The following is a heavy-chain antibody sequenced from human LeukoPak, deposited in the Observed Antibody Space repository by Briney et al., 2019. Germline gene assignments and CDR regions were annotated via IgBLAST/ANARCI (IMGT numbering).Heavy chain of an antibody. CDR1: GGSISRSNW. CDR2: IYHSGST. J-gene: IGHJ3*02. V-gene: IGHV4-4*02. CDR3: ARPGYYYGSGSPHKAFDI. Sequence: SETLSLTCAVSGGSISRSNWWSWVRQPPGKGLEWIGEIYHSGSTNYNPSLKSRVTISVDKSKNQFSLKLSSVTAADTAVYYCARPGYYYGSGSPHKAFDIWGQGTMVTVSS. D-gene: IGHD3-10*01.